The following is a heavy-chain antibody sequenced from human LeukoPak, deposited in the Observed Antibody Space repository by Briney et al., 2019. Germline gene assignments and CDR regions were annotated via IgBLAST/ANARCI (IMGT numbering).Heavy chain of an antibody. CDR2: ISYDGSNK. CDR3: ARPHNNWRWYFDL. CDR1: GFTFSSYA. V-gene: IGHV3-30-3*01. Sequence: PGRSLRLSCAASGFTFSSYAMHWVRQAPGKGLEWVAVISYDGSNKYYADSVKGRFTISRDNSKNTLYLQMNSLRAEDTAVYYCARPHNNWRWYFDLWGRGTLVTVSS. J-gene: IGHJ2*01. D-gene: IGHD3-3*01.